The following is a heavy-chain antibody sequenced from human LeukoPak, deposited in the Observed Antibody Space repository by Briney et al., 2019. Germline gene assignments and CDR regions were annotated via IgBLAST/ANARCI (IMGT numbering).Heavy chain of an antibody. CDR1: GGSFSGYY. CDR2: INHSGST. Sequence: SETLSLTCNVYGGSFSGYYWSWIRQPPGKGLEWIGEINHSGSTNYNPALKSRVTISVDTSKNLFSLKLSSVTAADTAVYYCARRLLGYCSGGSCYSGYFQHWGQGTLVTVSS. D-gene: IGHD2-15*01. V-gene: IGHV4-34*01. J-gene: IGHJ1*01. CDR3: ARRLLGYCSGGSCYSGYFQH.